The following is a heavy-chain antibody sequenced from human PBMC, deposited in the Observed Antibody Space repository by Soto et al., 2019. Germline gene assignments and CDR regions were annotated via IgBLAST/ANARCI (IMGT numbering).Heavy chain of an antibody. D-gene: IGHD3-22*01. CDR3: ARGGSDYEGSGYYQGHV. J-gene: IGHJ6*02. Sequence: QVQLVQSGAEVKKPGSSVKVSCKSSGGTFSNYGFSWVRQAPGLGLACMGVIVPIFGAEHPQKFQGRVTITADESTNTVVMERRGRRSEDTAVYYCARGGSDYEGSGYYQGHVWGQGTTVTVSS. CDR1: GGTFSNYG. V-gene: IGHV1-69*12. CDR2: IVPIFGA.